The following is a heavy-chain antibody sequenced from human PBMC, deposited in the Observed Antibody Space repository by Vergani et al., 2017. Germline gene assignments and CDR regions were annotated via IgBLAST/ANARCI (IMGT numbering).Heavy chain of an antibody. CDR2: ISWNSGSI. V-gene: IGHV3-9*01. J-gene: IGHJ4*02. D-gene: IGHD3-16*01. CDR3: AKEAHLAPAFDY. Sequence: EVQLVESGGGLVQPGRSLRLSCAASGFTFDDYAMHWVRQAPGKGLEWVSGISWNSGSIGYADSVKGRFTISRDNAKNSLYLQMNSLRAEDTALYYCAKEAHLAPAFDYWGQGTLVTVSS. CDR1: GFTFDDYA.